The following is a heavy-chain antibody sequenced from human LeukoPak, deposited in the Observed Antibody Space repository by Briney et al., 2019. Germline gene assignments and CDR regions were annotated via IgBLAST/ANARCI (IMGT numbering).Heavy chain of an antibody. CDR3: ARAIGYCSGGSCYVSA. V-gene: IGHV4-34*01. CDR1: GGSFSGYY. CDR2: INHSGST. Sequence: SETLSLTCAVYGGSFSGYYWSWIRQPPGKGQEWIGEINHSGSTNYNPSLKSRVTISVDTSKNQFSLKLSSVTAADTAVYYCARAIGYCSGGSCYVSAWGQGTLVTVSS. J-gene: IGHJ5*02. D-gene: IGHD2-15*01.